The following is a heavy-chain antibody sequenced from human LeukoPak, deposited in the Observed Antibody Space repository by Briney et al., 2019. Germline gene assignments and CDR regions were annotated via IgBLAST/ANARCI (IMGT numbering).Heavy chain of an antibody. CDR3: ARGAAAGPSRYPRSTQDVDY. CDR2: IIPILGIA. D-gene: IGHD6-13*01. J-gene: IGHJ4*02. CDR1: GYSFSDYS. V-gene: IGHV1-69*04. Sequence: GASVKVSCKASGYSFSDYSIHWVRQAPGQGLEWMGRIIPILGIANYAQKFQGRVTITADKSTSTAYMELSSLRSEDTAVYYCARGAAAGPSRYPRSTQDVDYWGQGTLVTVSS.